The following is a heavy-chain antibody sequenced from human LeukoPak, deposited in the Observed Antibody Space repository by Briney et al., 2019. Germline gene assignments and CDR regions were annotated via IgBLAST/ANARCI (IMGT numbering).Heavy chain of an antibody. J-gene: IGHJ4*02. D-gene: IGHD3-22*01. V-gene: IGHV3-30*18. Sequence: PGGSLRLSCAASGFTFSSYGMHWVRQAPGKGLEWVAVISYDGSNKYYADSVKGRFTISRDNSKNTLYLQMNSLRAEDTAVYYCAKDLSYYDSSGLFDYWGQGTLVTVSS. CDR1: GFTFSSYG. CDR3: AKDLSYYDSSGLFDY. CDR2: ISYDGSNK.